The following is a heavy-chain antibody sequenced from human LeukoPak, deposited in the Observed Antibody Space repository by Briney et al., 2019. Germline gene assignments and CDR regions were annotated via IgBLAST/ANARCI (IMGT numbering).Heavy chain of an antibody. V-gene: IGHV3-9*01. CDR1: GFTFSSYA. CDR3: TKDMGGRRSYYLSAAFDI. CDR2: ISWNSGSI. D-gene: IGHD3-10*01. J-gene: IGHJ3*02. Sequence: GGSLRLSCAASGFTFSSYAMHWVRQAPGKGLEWVSGISWNSGSIGYADSVKGRFTISRDNARNSLYLQMNRLRDEDTALYYCTKDMGGRRSYYLSAAFDIWGQGTMVTVSS.